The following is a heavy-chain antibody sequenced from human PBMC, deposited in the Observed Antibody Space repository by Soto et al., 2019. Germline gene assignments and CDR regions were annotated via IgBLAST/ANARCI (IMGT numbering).Heavy chain of an antibody. Sequence: PEKWLEWVLGISGSGGSTYYADSVKCRFTISRDNSKNTLCLQTSSLRAEDTALYYCAFLFQAEDGIRDTVPDSAFLLNRSSDL. CDR3: AFLFQAEDGIRDTVPDSAFLLNRSSDL. J-gene: IGHJ2*01. D-gene: IGHD3-3*01. CDR2: ISGSGGST. V-gene: IGHV3-23*01.